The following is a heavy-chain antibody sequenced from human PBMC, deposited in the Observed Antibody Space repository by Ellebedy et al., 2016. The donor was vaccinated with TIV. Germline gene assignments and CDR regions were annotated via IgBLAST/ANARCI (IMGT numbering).Heavy chain of an antibody. CDR2: ISSNGGST. Sequence: GESLKISCAASGFTFSSYAMHWVRQAPGKGLEFVSAISSNGGSTYYANSVKGRFTISRDNSKNTLYLQMGNLRAEDMAVYYCSGEGDYVWGSYRLSAFGIWGQGTMVTVSS. D-gene: IGHD3-16*02. V-gene: IGHV3-64*01. CDR3: SGEGDYVWGSYRLSAFGI. CDR1: GFTFSSYA. J-gene: IGHJ3*02.